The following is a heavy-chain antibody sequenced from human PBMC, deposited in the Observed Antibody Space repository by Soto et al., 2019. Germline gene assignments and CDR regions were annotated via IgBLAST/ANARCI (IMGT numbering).Heavy chain of an antibody. CDR3: ARDLKLWFGEGYCSGMDV. J-gene: IGHJ6*02. CDR2: INAGNGNT. Sequence: QVQLVQSGAEVKKPGASVKVSCKASGYTFTSYAMHWVRQAPGQRLEWMGWINAGNGNTKYSQKFQGRVTITRDTSASTAYMELSSLRSEDTAVYYCARDLKLWFGEGYCSGMDVWGQGTTVTVSS. CDR1: GYTFTSYA. V-gene: IGHV1-3*01. D-gene: IGHD3-10*01.